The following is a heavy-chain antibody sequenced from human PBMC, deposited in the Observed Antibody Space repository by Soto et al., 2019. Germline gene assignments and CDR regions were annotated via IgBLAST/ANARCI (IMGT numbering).Heavy chain of an antibody. V-gene: IGHV1-46*01. CDR2: INPHGGST. CDR1: GDTFTSYY. J-gene: IGHJ5*02. CDR3: ARSSGGNFGIIIEGSNWFDP. Sequence: ASVKVSCKAPGDTFTSYYLNWVRQAPGQGLEWMGVINPHGGSTKYAQKFQGRITMTRDTSRSTVQMELSSLRSDDTAIYDCARSSGGNFGIIIEGSNWFDPWGEGTLVTVSS. D-gene: IGHD3-3*01.